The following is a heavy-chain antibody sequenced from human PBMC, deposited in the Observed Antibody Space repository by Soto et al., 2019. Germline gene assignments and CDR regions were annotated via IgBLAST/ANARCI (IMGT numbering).Heavy chain of an antibody. J-gene: IGHJ4*02. V-gene: IGHV1-46*01. CDR2: INPNGDTT. CDR3: AREGATAAKMFDY. CDR1: GYTFSNYY. Sequence: ASVKVSCKASGYTFSNYYMHWVRQAPGQGLEWMGGINPNGDTTYYAQKFLGRLTVTRDTSTSTVYMELSSLRSDDMAVYYCAREGATAAKMFDYWGQGTLVTVSS. D-gene: IGHD2-2*01.